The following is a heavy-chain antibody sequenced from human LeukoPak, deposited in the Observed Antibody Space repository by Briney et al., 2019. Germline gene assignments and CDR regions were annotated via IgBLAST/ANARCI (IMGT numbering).Heavy chain of an antibody. Sequence: ASVKVSCKASGGTFSSYAISWVRQAPGQGLEWMGRIIPILGIANYAQEFQGRVTITADKSTSTAYMELSSLRSEDTAVYYCARDGGNIVVVPAPDVWFDPWGQGTLVTVSS. CDR2: IIPILGIA. CDR3: ARDGGNIVVVPAPDVWFDP. CDR1: GGTFSSYA. V-gene: IGHV1-69*04. J-gene: IGHJ5*02. D-gene: IGHD2-2*01.